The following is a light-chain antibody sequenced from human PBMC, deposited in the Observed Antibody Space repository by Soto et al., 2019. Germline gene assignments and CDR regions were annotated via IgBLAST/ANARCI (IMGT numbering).Light chain of an antibody. J-gene: IGLJ1*01. CDR2: EVT. Sequence: QSVLTQPPSASGSPVQSVTISCTGTSRDVGSYNYVSWYQQHPGKAPRLMIYEVTKRPSGVPDRISGSKSGNTASLTVSGLQAEDEADYYCTSYAGSNNFGIFGTGTKVTVL. CDR1: SRDVGSYNY. CDR3: TSYAGSNNFGI. V-gene: IGLV2-8*01.